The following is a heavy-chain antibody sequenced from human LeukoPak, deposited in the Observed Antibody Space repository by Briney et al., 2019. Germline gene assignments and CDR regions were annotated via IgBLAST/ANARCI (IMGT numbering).Heavy chain of an antibody. CDR3: ARDGLWIQNAFDI. V-gene: IGHV4-39*07. D-gene: IGHD5-18*01. CDR2: MHYSGST. CDR1: GGSISSSSYY. J-gene: IGHJ3*02. Sequence: PSETLSLTCTVSGGSISSSSYYWGWIRQPPGKGLEWIGSMHYSGSTYYNPSLKSRVTISVDTSKNEFSLKLSSVTAADTAVYYCARDGLWIQNAFDIWGQGTMVTVSA.